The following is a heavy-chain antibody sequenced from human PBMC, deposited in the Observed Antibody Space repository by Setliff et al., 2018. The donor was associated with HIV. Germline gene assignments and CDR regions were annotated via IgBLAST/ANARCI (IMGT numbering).Heavy chain of an antibody. J-gene: IGHJ6*03. CDR1: GGTFNINA. Sequence: SVKVSCKASGGTFNINAVTWVRQAPGQGLEWVGAIIPLFGTANYAQKFQGRVTITADDSTSTVYMEVRSLRSADTAVYYCSKVSEHRTSSGSFYYYMDVWGEGTTVTAP. CDR3: SKVSEHRTSSGSFYYYMDV. CDR2: IIPLFGTA. D-gene: IGHD6-6*01. V-gene: IGHV1-69*13.